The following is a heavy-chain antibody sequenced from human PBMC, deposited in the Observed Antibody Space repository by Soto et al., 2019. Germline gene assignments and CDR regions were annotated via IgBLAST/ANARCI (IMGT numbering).Heavy chain of an antibody. CDR2: IYSGGST. CDR1: GFTVSSNY. V-gene: IGHV3-66*01. CDR3: ARETYSSGNDAFDI. D-gene: IGHD6-19*01. J-gene: IGHJ3*02. Sequence: LRLSCAASGFTVSSNYMSWVRQAPGKGLEWVSVIYSGGSTYYADSVKGRFTISRDNSKNTLYLQMNSLRAEDTAVYYCARETYSSGNDAFDIWGQGTMVTVSS.